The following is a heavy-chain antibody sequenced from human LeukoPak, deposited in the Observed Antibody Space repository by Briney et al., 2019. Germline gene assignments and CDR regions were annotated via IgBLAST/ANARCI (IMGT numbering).Heavy chain of an antibody. J-gene: IGHJ3*02. Sequence: GGSLRLSCAASGFTFSTYWMHWVRQAPGKGLVWVSRINSDGSSTSYADSVKGRFTISRDNAKNTLYLQMNSLRAEDTAVYYCARIRYYYDSSGFTFEAFDIWGQGTMVTVSS. V-gene: IGHV3-74*01. CDR3: ARIRYYYDSSGFTFEAFDI. CDR2: INSDGSST. D-gene: IGHD3-22*01. CDR1: GFTFSTYW.